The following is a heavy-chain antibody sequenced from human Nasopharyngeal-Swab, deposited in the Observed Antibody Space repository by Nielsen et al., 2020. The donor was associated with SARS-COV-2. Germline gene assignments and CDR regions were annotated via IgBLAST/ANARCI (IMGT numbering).Heavy chain of an antibody. Sequence: ASVKVSCEASGGTFSSYAISWVRQAPGKGLEWMGGFDPEDGETIYAQKFQGRVTMTEDTSTDTAYMELSSLRSEDTAVYYCATSPPYCSSTSCYGWFDPWGQGTLVTVSS. D-gene: IGHD2-2*01. CDR1: GGTFSSYA. V-gene: IGHV1-24*01. CDR2: FDPEDGET. CDR3: ATSPPYCSSTSCYGWFDP. J-gene: IGHJ5*02.